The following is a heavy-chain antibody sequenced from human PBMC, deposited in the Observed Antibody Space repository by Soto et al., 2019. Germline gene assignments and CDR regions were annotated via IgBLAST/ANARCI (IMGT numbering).Heavy chain of an antibody. CDR1: GFTFSSYS. J-gene: IGHJ6*02. D-gene: IGHD6-13*01. CDR2: ISSSSSYI. Sequence: GGSLRLSCAASGFTFSSYSMNWVRQAPGKGLEWVSSISSSSSYIYYADSVKGRFTISRDNAKNSLYLQMNSLRAEDTAVYYCARDYGIAAAGTENYYYYYGMDVWGQGTTVTVSS. V-gene: IGHV3-21*01. CDR3: ARDYGIAAAGTENYYYYYGMDV.